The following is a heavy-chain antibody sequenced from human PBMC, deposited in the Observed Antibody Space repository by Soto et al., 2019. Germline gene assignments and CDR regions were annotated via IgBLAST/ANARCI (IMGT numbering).Heavy chain of an antibody. V-gene: IGHV4-30-4*01. J-gene: IGHJ4*02. Sequence: TSETLSLTCTVSGGSISSGDYYWSWIRQPPGKVLEWIVYIYYSGSTYYNPSLKSRVTVSLDTSKNQFSRNLSAVTHADTAVYYCARGYYDCWSGYSYDYWGQGRLLTVSS. CDR3: ARGYYDCWSGYSYDY. D-gene: IGHD3-3*01. CDR1: GGSISSGDYY. CDR2: IYYSGST.